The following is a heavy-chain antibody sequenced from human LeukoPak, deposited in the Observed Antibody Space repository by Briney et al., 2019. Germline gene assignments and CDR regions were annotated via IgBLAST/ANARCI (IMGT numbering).Heavy chain of an antibody. CDR3: AKGSYYYDSADYFDY. V-gene: IGHV3-23*01. CDR1: VFTFSSYA. D-gene: IGHD3-22*01. J-gene: IGHJ4*02. Sequence: GGSLRLSCAASVFTFSSYAMSWVRQAPGKGLEWVSTLIGSGGNTYYADPVKGRFTIPRDNSKNTLYLQMNSLRAEDKAVYHCAKGSYYYDSADYFDYWGQGTLVTVSS. CDR2: LIGSGGNT.